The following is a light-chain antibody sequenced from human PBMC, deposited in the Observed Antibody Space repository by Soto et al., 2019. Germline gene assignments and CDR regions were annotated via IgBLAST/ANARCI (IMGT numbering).Light chain of an antibody. CDR2: EVS. V-gene: IGLV2-8*01. CDR1: SSDVGGYNY. J-gene: IGLJ1*01. Sequence: QSALTQPPSASGSPGQSVTISCTGTSSDVGGYNYVSWYQHHPGKAPKLMIYEVSKRPSGVPDRFSGSKSGNTASLTISGLQAEDEADYYCCSYAGSYTEVFGTGTKLTVL. CDR3: CSYAGSYTEV.